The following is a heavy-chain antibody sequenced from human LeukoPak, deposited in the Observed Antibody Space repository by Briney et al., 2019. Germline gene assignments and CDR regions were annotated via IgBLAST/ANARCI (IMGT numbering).Heavy chain of an antibody. J-gene: IGHJ3*02. CDR1: GFTFDDYA. V-gene: IGHV3-9*01. CDR3: ANSNDAFDI. CDR2: ISWNSGNI. Sequence: GGSLRLSCAASGFTFDDYAMHWVRQAPGKGLEWVSGISWNSGNIGYADSVKGRFTISRDNAKNSLYLQMNSLRAEDTALYYCANSNDAFDIRGQGTMVTVSS.